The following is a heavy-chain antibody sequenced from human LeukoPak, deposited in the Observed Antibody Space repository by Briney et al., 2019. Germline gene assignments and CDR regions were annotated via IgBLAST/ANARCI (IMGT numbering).Heavy chain of an antibody. J-gene: IGHJ5*02. CDR3: ARDGLAAAGISSLA. CDR1: GGSISSYY. D-gene: IGHD6-13*01. CDR2: IYYSGST. Sequence: SETLSLTCTVSGGSISSYYWSWIRQPPGKGLEWIGYIYYSGSTNYNPSLKSRVTISVDTSKNQFSLKLSSVTAADTAVYYCARDGLAAAGISSLAWGQGTLVTVSS. V-gene: IGHV4-59*01.